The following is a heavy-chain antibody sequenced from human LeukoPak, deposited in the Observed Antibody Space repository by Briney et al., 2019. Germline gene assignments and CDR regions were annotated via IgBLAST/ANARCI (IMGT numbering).Heavy chain of an antibody. CDR3: ARDRLGGGVIDY. CDR2: ISSSSSYI. J-gene: IGHJ4*02. Sequence: GGSLRLSCAASGFTFSSYSMNWVRQAPGKGLEWVSSISSSSSYIYYADSVKGRFTISRDDAKNSLYLQMNSLRAEDTAVYYCARDRLGGGVIDYWGQGTLVTVSS. D-gene: IGHD3-16*01. CDR1: GFTFSSYS. V-gene: IGHV3-21*01.